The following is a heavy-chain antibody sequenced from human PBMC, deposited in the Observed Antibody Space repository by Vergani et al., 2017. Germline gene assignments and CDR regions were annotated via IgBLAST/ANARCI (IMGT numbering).Heavy chain of an antibody. CDR2: IQFDGSNQ. J-gene: IGHJ4*02. D-gene: IGHD3-16*01. V-gene: IGHV3-30*02. Sequence: QVQLVESGGGVVQRGGSLRLSCSTSGFTFRNYDMQWIRPGPGKGLEFVAFIQFDGSNQYYADSVKGRFTLSRDFSKNTLYLQMNILRTDDTATYYCAKHFRGWGIDYWGQGTQVIVSS. CDR3: AKHFRGWGIDY. CDR1: GFTFRNYD.